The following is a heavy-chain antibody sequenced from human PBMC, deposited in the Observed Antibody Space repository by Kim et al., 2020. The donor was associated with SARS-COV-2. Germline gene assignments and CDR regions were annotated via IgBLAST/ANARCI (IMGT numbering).Heavy chain of an antibody. CDR1: GGSIDSGDYY. D-gene: IGHD4-17*01. V-gene: IGHV4-31*03. CDR2: IYYSGST. J-gene: IGHJ4*02. CDR3: ASTVTATVKHVFDY. Sequence: SETLSLTCIVSGGSIDSGDYYWSWIRQHPGKGLEWIGYIYYSGSTYYNPSLTSRVTMSLDTSKNQFSLNLSSVTAADTAVYYCASTVTATVKHVFDYWGQGILVSVSS.